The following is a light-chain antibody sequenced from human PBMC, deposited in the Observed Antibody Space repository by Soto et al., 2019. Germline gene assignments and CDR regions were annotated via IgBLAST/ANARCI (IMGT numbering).Light chain of an antibody. CDR1: QCVSSY. J-gene: IGKJ1*01. Sequence: EIVLTQSPATLSLSPGERATLSCRASQCVSSYLAWYQQKPGQAPRLLIYDASNRATDIPARFSGSGSGTDFTLTISSLEAEDFAVYYCLQRSGWPRTFGQGTKVEIK. CDR2: DAS. V-gene: IGKV3-11*01. CDR3: LQRSGWPRT.